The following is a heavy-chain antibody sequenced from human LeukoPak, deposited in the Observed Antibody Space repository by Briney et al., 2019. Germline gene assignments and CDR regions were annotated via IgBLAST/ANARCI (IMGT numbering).Heavy chain of an antibody. V-gene: IGHV4-30-4*01. J-gene: IGHJ5*02. CDR1: GGSISSGDYY. D-gene: IGHD6-13*01. CDR3: ARDSSSGLNWFDP. CDR2: IYYSGST. Sequence: SETLSLTCTVSGGSISSGDYYWSWIRHPPGKGLEWFGYIYYSGSTYYNPSLKSRLTISVDTSKNQFSLKLSSVTAADTAVYYCARDSSSGLNWFDPWGQGTLVTVSS.